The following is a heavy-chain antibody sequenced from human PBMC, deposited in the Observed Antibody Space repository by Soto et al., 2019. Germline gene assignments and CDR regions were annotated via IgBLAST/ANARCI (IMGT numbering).Heavy chain of an antibody. CDR1: GFTFSSYA. D-gene: IGHD6-13*01. V-gene: IGHV3-30-3*01. Sequence: GGSLRLSCAASGFTFSSYAMHWVRQAPGKGLEWVAVISYDGSNKYYADSVKGRFTISRDNSKNTLYLQMNSLRAEDTAVYYCARDLGRSSSWYYFDYWGQGTLVTVSS. J-gene: IGHJ4*02. CDR2: ISYDGSNK. CDR3: ARDLGRSSSWYYFDY.